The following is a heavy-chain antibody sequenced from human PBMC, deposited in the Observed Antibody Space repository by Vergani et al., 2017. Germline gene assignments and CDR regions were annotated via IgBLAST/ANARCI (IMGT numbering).Heavy chain of an antibody. CDR1: GYSIDIGYY. CDR3: ARLSGSGFSAGPEY. V-gene: IGHV4-38-2*01. CDR2: VYRDGSA. D-gene: IGHD5-12*01. J-gene: IGHJ4*02. Sequence: QVQLQESGPRQVRPSETLSLSCAVSGYSIDIGYYWAWTRQSPEKGLEWIATVYRDGSAYYNPSLQNRVTISVDKAQNHFSLELHSATASDTAVYYCARLSGSGFSAGPEYWGPGTLVTVSS.